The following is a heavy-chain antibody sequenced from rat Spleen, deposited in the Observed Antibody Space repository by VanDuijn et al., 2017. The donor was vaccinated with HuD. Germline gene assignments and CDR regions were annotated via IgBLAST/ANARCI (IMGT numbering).Heavy chain of an antibody. V-gene: IGHV5-27*01. CDR1: GFTFSDYY. CDR2: ISPSGARS. Sequence: EVQLVESGGGLVQPGRSLRLSCAASGFTFSDYYMAWVRQAPTKGLEWVASISPSGARSNYRDSVQGRFTISRDSTKSTLYLQMDSLRSEDSATYYCATDGYYDGTYYSVYVMDAWGQGASVTVSS. D-gene: IGHD1-12*02. CDR3: ATDGYYDGTYYSVYVMDA. J-gene: IGHJ4*01.